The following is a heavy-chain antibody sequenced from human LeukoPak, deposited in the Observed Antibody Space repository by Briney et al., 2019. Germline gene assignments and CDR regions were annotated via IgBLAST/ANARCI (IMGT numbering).Heavy chain of an antibody. CDR2: IYYSGST. D-gene: IGHD3-22*01. V-gene: IGHV4-39*01. CDR1: GGSISSSSYY. J-gene: IGHJ4*02. Sequence: SETLSLTCTVSGGSISSSSYYWGWIRQPPGKGLEWIGSIYYSGSTYYNPSLKSRATISVDTSKNQFSLKLSSVTAADTAVYSCARITYYYDSSGYYYSLKAGYFDYWGQGTLVTVSS. CDR3: ARITYYYDSSGYYYSLKAGYFDY.